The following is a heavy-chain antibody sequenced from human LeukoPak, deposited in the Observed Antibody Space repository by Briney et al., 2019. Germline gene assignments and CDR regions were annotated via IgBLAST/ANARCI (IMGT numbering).Heavy chain of an antibody. J-gene: IGHJ4*02. V-gene: IGHV3-48*04. Sequence: GGSLRLSCAVSGLTFSSYSMNWVRQAPGKGLEWLSYISSSGSTMYYADSVKGRFTISRDNARNSLYLQMNSLRVEDTAMYYCTRGFDISDYWGQGTVVTVSS. D-gene: IGHD3-9*01. CDR3: TRGFDISDY. CDR2: ISSSGSTM. CDR1: GLTFSSYS.